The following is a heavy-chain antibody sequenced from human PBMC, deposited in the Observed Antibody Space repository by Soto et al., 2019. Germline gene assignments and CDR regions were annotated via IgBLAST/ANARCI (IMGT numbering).Heavy chain of an antibody. J-gene: IGHJ5*02. D-gene: IGHD2-2*01. CDR3: AREAGRSNLAVVLLDP. CDR1: GYFFNDYH. CDR2: INPKNGDK. V-gene: IGHV1-2*02. Sequence: ASVKVSCKTSGYFFNDYHMHWVRKAPGRGLEWMGWINPKNGDKNYAQKFQDRVTMTRDTSISTVYIELSRLTSDDTAVYYCAREAGRSNLAVVLLDPSGEVTLFTLCS.